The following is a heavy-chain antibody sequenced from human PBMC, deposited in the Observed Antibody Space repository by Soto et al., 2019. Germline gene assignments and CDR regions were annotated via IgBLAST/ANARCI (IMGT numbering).Heavy chain of an antibody. CDR3: ARERDYYGSGSYQAPDY. J-gene: IGHJ4*02. Sequence: WVKVSCKASGYTLTSYGISWVRQAPGQGLEWMGWISAYNGNTNYAQKLQGRVTMTTDTSTRTAYMELRSLRSDDTAVYYCARERDYYGSGSYQAPDYWGQGTLVTASS. CDR1: GYTLTSYG. CDR2: ISAYNGNT. V-gene: IGHV1-18*01. D-gene: IGHD3-10*01.